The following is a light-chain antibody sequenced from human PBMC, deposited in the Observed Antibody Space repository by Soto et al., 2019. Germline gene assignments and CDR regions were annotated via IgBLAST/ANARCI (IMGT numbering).Light chain of an antibody. V-gene: IGKV3-20*01. CDR1: QTVSSNY. CDR3: QQYGSSPLT. Sequence: EIIMTQSPATLSVSPGEGATLSCWASQTVSSNYLAWYQQRPGQAPRLIIYGASSRATGIPDRFSGSGSGTDFTLTISRLEPEDFALYYCQQYGSSPLTFGQGTKVDIK. CDR2: GAS. J-gene: IGKJ1*01.